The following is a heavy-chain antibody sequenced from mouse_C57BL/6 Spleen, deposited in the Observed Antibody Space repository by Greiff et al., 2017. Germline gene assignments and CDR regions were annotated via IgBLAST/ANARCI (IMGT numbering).Heavy chain of an antibody. V-gene: IGHV1-50*01. D-gene: IGHD1-1*01. J-gene: IGHJ2*01. CDR3: ARGGYGSSNYFDY. CDR2: IDPSDSYT. Sequence: QVQLQQPGAELVKPGASVKLSCKASGYTFTSYWMQWVKQRPGQGLEWIGEIDPSDSYTHYTQKFKGKATLTVDTSSSAAYMQLSSLTSEDSAVYYCARGGYGSSNYFDYWGQGTTLTVSS. CDR1: GYTFTSYW.